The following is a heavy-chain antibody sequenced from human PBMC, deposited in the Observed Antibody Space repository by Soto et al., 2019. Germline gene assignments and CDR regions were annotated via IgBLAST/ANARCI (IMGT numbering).Heavy chain of an antibody. V-gene: IGHV1-69*06. CDR3: ASKAACGGACYAFDS. CDR2: IIPLFGTA. D-gene: IGHD2-21*02. CDR1: GGIFSSNT. Sequence: QVYLVQSGAEVKKPGSSVKISCKASGGIFSSNTINWVRQAAGQGLEWMGGIIPLFGTANYAEKFQGRVTITADKSTKTEYMELTSMRSDDKAVYYCASKAACGGACYAFDSWGQGTLVTVSS. J-gene: IGHJ4*02.